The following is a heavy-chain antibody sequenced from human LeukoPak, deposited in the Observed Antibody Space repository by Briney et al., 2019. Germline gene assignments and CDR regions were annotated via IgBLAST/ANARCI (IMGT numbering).Heavy chain of an antibody. CDR1: GGSISSSNW. V-gene: IGHV4-4*03. Sequence: PETLSLTCAVSGGSISSSNWWSWVRQPPGKGLEWIGSIYDSGSTYYNPSLKSRVTISVDTSKNQFSLKLNSVTAADTAVYYCARHYGPWGQGTLVTVSS. CDR2: IYDSGST. J-gene: IGHJ5*02. D-gene: IGHD3-16*01. CDR3: ARHYGP.